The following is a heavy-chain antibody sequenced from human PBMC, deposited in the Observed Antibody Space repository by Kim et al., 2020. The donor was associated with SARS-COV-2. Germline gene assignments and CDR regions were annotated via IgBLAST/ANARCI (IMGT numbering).Heavy chain of an antibody. CDR3: ARRRGGSLYGMDV. CDR1: GYSFPSYW. V-gene: IGHV5-51*01. CDR2: IYPGDSDT. J-gene: IGHJ6*02. Sequence: GESLKISCKGSGYSFPSYWIGWVRQMPGKGLEWMGIIYPGDSDTKYSPSFQGQVTISADKSISTAYLQWSSLKASDTAMYYCARRRGGSLYGMDVWGQGTTVTVSS. D-gene: IGHD5-12*01.